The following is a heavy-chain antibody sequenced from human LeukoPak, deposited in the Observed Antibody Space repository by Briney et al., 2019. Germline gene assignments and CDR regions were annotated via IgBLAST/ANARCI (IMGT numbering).Heavy chain of an antibody. J-gene: IGHJ4*02. CDR1: GASISSYY. D-gene: IGHD2-15*01. Sequence: SETLSLTCTVSGASISSYYWSWTRQPAGKGLEWIGRIYSSGSTNYNPSLKSRVTMSVDTSKNQFSLKLSAVTAADTAVYYCAGTALHCSGGSCYSGADYWGQGTLVTVSS. CDR3: AGTALHCSGGSCYSGADY. V-gene: IGHV4-4*07. CDR2: IYSSGST.